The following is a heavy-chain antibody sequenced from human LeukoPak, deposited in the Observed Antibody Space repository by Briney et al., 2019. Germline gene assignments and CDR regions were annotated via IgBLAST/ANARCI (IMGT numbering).Heavy chain of an antibody. CDR1: GFTFSSYA. D-gene: IGHD2-2*01. CDR3: ALRSGYCSSTSCRGGYYFDY. Sequence: SGGSLRLSCAASGFTFSSYAMSWVRQAPGKGLEWVPAISGSGGSTYYADSVKGRFTISRDNSKNTLYLQMNSLRAEDTAVYYCALRSGYCSSTSCRGGYYFDYWGQGTLVTVSS. J-gene: IGHJ4*02. CDR2: ISGSGGST. V-gene: IGHV3-23*01.